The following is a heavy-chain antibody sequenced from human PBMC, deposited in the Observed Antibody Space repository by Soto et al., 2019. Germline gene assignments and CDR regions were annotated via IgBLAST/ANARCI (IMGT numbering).Heavy chain of an antibody. D-gene: IGHD3-3*01. CDR1: GYSFTCYW. CDR2: IDPSDSYT. V-gene: IGHV5-10-1*01. Sequence: GESLKISGKGSGYSFTCYWISWVRQMPGKGLEWMGRIDPSDSYTNYSPSFQGHVTISADKSISTAYLQWSSLKASDTAMYYCARYYDFWSGYRRHYGMDVWGQGTTVTVSS. J-gene: IGHJ6*02. CDR3: ARYYDFWSGYRRHYGMDV.